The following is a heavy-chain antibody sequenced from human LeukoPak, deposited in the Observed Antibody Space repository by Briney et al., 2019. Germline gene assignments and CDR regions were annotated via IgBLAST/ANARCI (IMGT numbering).Heavy chain of an antibody. J-gene: IGHJ4*02. V-gene: IGHV4-34*01. CDR2: INHSGST. CDR1: GGSFSGYY. D-gene: IGHD3-22*01. CDR3: ATSGYNDFDY. Sequence: SETLPLTCAVYGGSFSGYYWSWIRQPPGKGLEWIGEINHSGSTNYNPSLKSRVTISVDTSKNQFSLKLSSVTAADTAVYYCATSGYNDFDYWGQGTLVTVSS.